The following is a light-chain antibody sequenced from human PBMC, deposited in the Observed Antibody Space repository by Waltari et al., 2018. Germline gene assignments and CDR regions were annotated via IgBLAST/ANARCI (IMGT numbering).Light chain of an antibody. V-gene: IGLV8-61*01. Sequence: QPVVNQEPSLSVSPGGTVTLSCALSYASLSTTSYATWYQQTPGQAPCPLVYKANARSSGVPDRFSGSILGNTAALTSTVAQAEDESDYYCALYMGSGIWVFGGGTRLTVL. CDR2: KAN. CDR3: ALYMGSGIWV. CDR1: YASLSTTSY. J-gene: IGLJ3*02.